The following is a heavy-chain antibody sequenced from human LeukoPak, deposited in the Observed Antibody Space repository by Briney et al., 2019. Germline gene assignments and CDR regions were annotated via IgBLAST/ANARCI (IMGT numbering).Heavy chain of an antibody. J-gene: IGHJ4*02. CDR2: IKQDGSEK. CDR1: GFTFSSYW. V-gene: IGHV3-7*01. D-gene: IGHD1-26*01. CDR3: GRGGGGATFY. Sequence: GGSLRLSCAASGFTFSSYWMSWVRQAPGKGLEWVANIKQDGSEKYYVDSVKGRFTISRDNAKNSLYLQMNSLRAEDTAVFFCGRGGGGATFYWGQGTLVTVSS.